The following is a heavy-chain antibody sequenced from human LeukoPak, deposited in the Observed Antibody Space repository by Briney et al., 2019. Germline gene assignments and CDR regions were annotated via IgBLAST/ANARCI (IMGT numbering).Heavy chain of an antibody. Sequence: GGSLRLSCAASGSSFNAYHMNWVRQAPGQGLEWVSYISSGSSAIYYTDSVKGRFTISRDNAKSLLYLQMNSLRDEDTAIYYCATDRPRWAFGYWGQGTLVTVSS. CDR1: GSSFNAYH. D-gene: IGHD6-13*01. V-gene: IGHV3-48*02. CDR2: ISSGSSAI. J-gene: IGHJ4*02. CDR3: ATDRPRWAFGY.